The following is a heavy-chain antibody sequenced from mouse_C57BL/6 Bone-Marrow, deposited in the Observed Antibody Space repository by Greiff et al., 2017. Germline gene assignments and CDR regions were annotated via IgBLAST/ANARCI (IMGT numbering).Heavy chain of an antibody. V-gene: IGHV1-59*01. J-gene: IGHJ4*01. Sequence: QVQLQQPGAELVRPGTSVKLSCKASGYTFTSYWMHWVKQRPGQGLEWIGVIDPSDSYTNYNQKFKGKATLTVDTSSSTAYMQLSSLTSEDSAVYYCARYLGDAMDYWGQGTSVTVSS. CDR3: ARYLGDAMDY. CDR1: GYTFTSYW. D-gene: IGHD5-1*01. CDR2: IDPSDSYT.